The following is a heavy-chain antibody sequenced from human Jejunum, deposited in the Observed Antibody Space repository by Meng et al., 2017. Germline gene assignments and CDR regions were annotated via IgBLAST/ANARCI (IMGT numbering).Heavy chain of an antibody. CDR2: ISYSGRT. J-gene: IGHJ4*02. Sequence: SETLSPTCTVSGDSISSSNYFWGWIRQPPGKGLEWIGSISYSGRTKYNPSLKSRLAISADTSKNLFSLKVRSVTAADTAVYSCARARVGYYHDDSDYYYFDYWGQGTLVTVSS. CDR3: ARARVGYYHDDSDYYYFDY. V-gene: IGHV4-39*07. D-gene: IGHD3-22*01. CDR1: GDSISSSNYF.